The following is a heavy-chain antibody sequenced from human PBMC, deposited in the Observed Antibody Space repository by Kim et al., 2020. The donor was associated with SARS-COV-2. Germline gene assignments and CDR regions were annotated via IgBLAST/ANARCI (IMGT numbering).Heavy chain of an antibody. Sequence: YADSVKGRFTLSRDNAKNTVYLQMNSLRTEDTAVYYCAKEFTLFSGWYYDYWGQGTLVTVSS. D-gene: IGHD6-19*01. V-gene: IGHV3-30*02. CDR3: AKEFTLFSGWYYDY. J-gene: IGHJ4*02.